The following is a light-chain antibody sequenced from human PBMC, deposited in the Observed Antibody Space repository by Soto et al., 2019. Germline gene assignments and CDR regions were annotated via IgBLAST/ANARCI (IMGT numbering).Light chain of an antibody. Sequence: DIQMTQSPSSLSASVGDRVTITFRASQGISNYLAWYQQKPGKVHKLLIYAASTLQAGVPSRFSDSGSGTYITHTISSLQRKDVASYHDQKYNIAPQTVGQRTKVEIK. CDR3: QKYNIAPQT. CDR2: AAS. CDR1: QGISNY. J-gene: IGKJ1*01. V-gene: IGKV1-27*01.